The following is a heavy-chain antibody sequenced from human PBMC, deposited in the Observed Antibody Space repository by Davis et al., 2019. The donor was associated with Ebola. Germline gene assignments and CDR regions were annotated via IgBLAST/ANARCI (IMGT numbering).Heavy chain of an antibody. Sequence: PGGSLRLSCVVSGFTVSSNYMRWLRQAPGKGLEWVSVINRGGSTNYADSVKGRFTISRDNSKNTLYLQLSSLSAEDTAMYYCARGETDFDYWGQGTLVTVSS. CDR2: INRGGST. V-gene: IGHV3-53*01. J-gene: IGHJ4*02. CDR1: GFTVSSNY. CDR3: ARGETDFDY.